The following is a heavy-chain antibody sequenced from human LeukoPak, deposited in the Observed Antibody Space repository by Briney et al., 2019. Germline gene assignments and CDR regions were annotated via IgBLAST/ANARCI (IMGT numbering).Heavy chain of an antibody. CDR1: GYSISSGYY. Sequence: SETLSLTCTVSGYSISSGYYWGWIRQPPGKGLEWIGSIYHSGSTYYNPSLKSRVTISVDTSKNQFSLKLSSVTAADTAVYYCSRARLGELPYNWFDPWGQGTLVTVSS. CDR3: SRARLGELPYNWFDP. CDR2: IYHSGST. D-gene: IGHD3-10*01. J-gene: IGHJ5*02. V-gene: IGHV4-38-2*02.